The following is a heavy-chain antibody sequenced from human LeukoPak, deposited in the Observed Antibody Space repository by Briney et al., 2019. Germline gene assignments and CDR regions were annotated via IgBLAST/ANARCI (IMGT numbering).Heavy chain of an antibody. J-gene: IGHJ5*02. CDR1: GDSISSTRYY. Sequence: PSETLSLTCTVSGDSISSTRYYWGWIRQPPGKGLEWIANIYYSGSTYYNPSLKSRVTISVDTSQNQLSLKLPSVTAGDTAVYYCARQYDFWSGLNNWFDPWGEETLVTVSS. CDR3: ARQYDFWSGLNNWFDP. V-gene: IGHV4-39*01. CDR2: IYYSGST. D-gene: IGHD3-3*01.